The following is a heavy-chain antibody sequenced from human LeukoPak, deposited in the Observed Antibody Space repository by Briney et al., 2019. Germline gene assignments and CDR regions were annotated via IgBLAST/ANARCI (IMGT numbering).Heavy chain of an antibody. CDR2: ITSSSSYT. V-gene: IGHV3-21*01. CDR1: GFTFSTYN. J-gene: IGHJ6*03. D-gene: IGHD2/OR15-2a*01. Sequence: PGGSLRLSCAASGFTFSTYNMNWFRQAPGKGLEWVSSITSSSSYTFYADSVKGRFTISRDNAKNSLYLQMNSLRAEDTAVYYCARVGQYIMDVWGKGTTVTISS. CDR3: ARVGQYIMDV.